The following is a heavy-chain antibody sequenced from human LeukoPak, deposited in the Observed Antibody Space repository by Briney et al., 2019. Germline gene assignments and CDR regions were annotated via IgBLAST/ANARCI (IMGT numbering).Heavy chain of an antibody. Sequence: GGSLRLSCAASGFTFSTYLMSWVRQAPGKGLEWVANIKQDGSEKYYVDSVKGRFTVSRDNAKNSLYLQVNSLRAEETAVYYCARDYGDVGAFDIWGQGTMVTVSS. D-gene: IGHD7-27*01. CDR3: ARDYGDVGAFDI. J-gene: IGHJ3*02. V-gene: IGHV3-7*01. CDR1: GFTFSTYL. CDR2: IKQDGSEK.